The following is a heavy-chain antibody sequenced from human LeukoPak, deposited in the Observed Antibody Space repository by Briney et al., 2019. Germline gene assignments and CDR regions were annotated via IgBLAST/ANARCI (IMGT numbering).Heavy chain of an antibody. D-gene: IGHD1-26*01. V-gene: IGHV1-18*04. CDR1: GYTFTGYY. Sequence: ASVKVSCKASGYTFTGYYLHWVRQAPGQGLEWMGWISAYNGNTNYAQKLQGRVTMTTDTSTSTAYMELRSLRSDDTAVYYCARDIGSYSDLCVWGQGTLVTVSS. CDR2: ISAYNGNT. CDR3: ARDIGSYSDLCV. J-gene: IGHJ4*02.